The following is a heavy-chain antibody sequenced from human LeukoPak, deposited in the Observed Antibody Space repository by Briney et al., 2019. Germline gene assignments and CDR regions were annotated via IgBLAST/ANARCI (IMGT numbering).Heavy chain of an antibody. CDR3: ARRFDS. CDR1: GFSFTAYS. J-gene: IGHJ4*02. Sequence: PGGSLRLSCAACGFSFTAYSMNWVRQAPGRGLEWISYIGPGGDIYYADSVTGRFTVSRDTAKNSLYLQMNGLRVGDTAVYYCARRFDSWGQGTLVTVSS. V-gene: IGHV3-48*01. CDR2: IGPGGDI.